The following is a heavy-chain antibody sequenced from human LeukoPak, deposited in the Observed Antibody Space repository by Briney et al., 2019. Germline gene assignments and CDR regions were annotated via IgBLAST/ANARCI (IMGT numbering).Heavy chain of an antibody. CDR1: GASISAHY. CDR2: VYYTGTT. D-gene: IGHD1-1*01. V-gene: IGHV4-59*11. Sequence: PSETLSLTCTVSGASISAHYWSWIRQPPGKGLEYIGDVYYTGTTNYNPSLKSRVTISVDTSKNQFSLRLTSVTAADTAVYYCAKFVTYPVHVAYYYYYMDVWGKGTTVTVSS. J-gene: IGHJ6*03. CDR3: AKFVTYPVHVAYYYYYMDV.